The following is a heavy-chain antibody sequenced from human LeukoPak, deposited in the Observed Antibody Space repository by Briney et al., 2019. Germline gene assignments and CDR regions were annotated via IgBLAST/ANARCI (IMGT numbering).Heavy chain of an antibody. CDR1: GFTFNTYS. CDR3: VPPVAYGSGSLFEN. V-gene: IGHV3-21*01. J-gene: IGHJ4*02. CDR2: ISSSSSYI. D-gene: IGHD3-10*01. Sequence: GGSLRLSCAASGFTFNTYSMNWVRQAPGKGLEWVSSISSSSSYIYYADSVKGRFTISRDNAKNSLYLQMNGLRAEDTAVYYCVPPVAYGSGSLFENWGQGTLVTVSS.